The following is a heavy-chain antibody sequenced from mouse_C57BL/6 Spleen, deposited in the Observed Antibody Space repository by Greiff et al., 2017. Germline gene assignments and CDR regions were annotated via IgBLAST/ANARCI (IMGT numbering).Heavy chain of an antibody. V-gene: IGHV1-74*01. J-gene: IGHJ4*01. CDR3: ENYSNYYAMDY. Sequence: QVQLQQPGAELVKPGASVKVSCKASGYTFTSYWMHWVKQRPGQGLEWIGRIHPSDSDTNYNQKFKGKATLTVDKSSSTAYMQLSRLTSEAFAVYYCENYSNYYAMDYWGQGTSVTVSS. CDR1: GYTFTSYW. D-gene: IGHD2-5*01. CDR2: IHPSDSDT.